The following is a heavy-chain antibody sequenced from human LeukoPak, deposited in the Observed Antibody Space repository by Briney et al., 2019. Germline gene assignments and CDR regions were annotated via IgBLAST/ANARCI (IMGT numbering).Heavy chain of an antibody. J-gene: IGHJ4*02. V-gene: IGHV4-59*08. CDR3: ARQKITMVRGVYFDY. Sequence: PSETLSLTCTVSGGSISSYYWSWIRQPPGKGLEWIGYIYYSGSTNYNPSLKSRVTISVDTSKNQFSLKLSSVTAADTAVYYCARQKITMVRGVYFDYWGQGTLVTVSS. CDR1: GGSISSYY. CDR2: IYYSGST. D-gene: IGHD3-10*01.